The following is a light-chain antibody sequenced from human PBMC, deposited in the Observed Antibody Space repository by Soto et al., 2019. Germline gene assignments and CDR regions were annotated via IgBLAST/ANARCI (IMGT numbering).Light chain of an antibody. CDR2: DAS. Sequence: EIVLTQSPGTLSLSPGERATLSCRTSQSVSSSYLAWYQQKPGQAPRLLIYDASSRVTGIPDRFSGSGSGTDFTLSISGLEPEDFAGYYWQQYGSSPTFGQGTKVDIK. J-gene: IGKJ1*01. CDR3: QQYGSSPT. V-gene: IGKV3-20*01. CDR1: QSVSSSY.